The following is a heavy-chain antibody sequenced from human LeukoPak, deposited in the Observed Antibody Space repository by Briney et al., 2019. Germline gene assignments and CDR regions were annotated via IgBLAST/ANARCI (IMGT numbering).Heavy chain of an antibody. D-gene: IGHD1-14*01. CDR1: GGSISSYY. CDR3: ARAPRRSLYYYYGMDV. CDR2: IYYSGST. V-gene: IGHV4-59*01. J-gene: IGHJ6*02. Sequence: PSETLFLTCTVSGGSISSYYWSWIRQPPGKGLEWIGYIYYSGSTNYNPSLKSRVTISVDTSKKQFSLKLSSVTAADTAVYYCARAPRRSLYYYYGMDVWGQGTAVTVSS.